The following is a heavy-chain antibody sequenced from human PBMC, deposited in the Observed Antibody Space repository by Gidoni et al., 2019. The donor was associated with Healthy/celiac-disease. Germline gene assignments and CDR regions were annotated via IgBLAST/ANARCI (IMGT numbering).Heavy chain of an antibody. CDR1: YG. V-gene: IGHV3-48*02. Sequence: YGMNWVRQAPGKGLEWVSYISSSSSTIYYADSVKGRFTISRDNATNSLYLQMNSLRDEDTAVYYCARVLADCSGGSCYAGWSNYGMDVWGQGTTVTVSS. CDR2: ISSSSSTI. D-gene: IGHD2-15*01. CDR3: ARVLADCSGGSCYAGWSNYGMDV. J-gene: IGHJ6*02.